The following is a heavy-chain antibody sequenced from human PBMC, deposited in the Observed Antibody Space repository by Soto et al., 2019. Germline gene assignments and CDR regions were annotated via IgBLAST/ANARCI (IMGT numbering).Heavy chain of an antibody. J-gene: IGHJ5*02. V-gene: IGHV1-46*01. CDR3: ARGGTTMVTHTFDP. D-gene: IGHD4-17*01. CDR1: GYTFTSYY. Sequence: XSVKVSCKASGYTFTSYYMHWVRQAPGQGLEWVGIFNPSGGTATYAQKFQGRVTMTRDTSTSTVYMELSSLRSEDTAVYYCARGGTTMVTHTFDPWGQGNLVTVSS. CDR2: FNPSGGTA.